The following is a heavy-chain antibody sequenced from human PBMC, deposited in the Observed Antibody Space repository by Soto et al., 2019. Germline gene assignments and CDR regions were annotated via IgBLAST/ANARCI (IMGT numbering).Heavy chain of an antibody. J-gene: IGHJ4*02. CDR1: EFTVGSSY. CDR3: TLGFDYYDSSGRTLGLYYFDY. V-gene: IGHV3-66*01. CDR2: IYSGDST. Sequence: SGGSLRLSCAASEFTVGSSYMSWVRQAPGKGLEWVSVIYSGDSTYYADSVKGRFTISRDNSKNTLYLQMNSLRAEDTAVYYCTLGFDYYDSSGRTLGLYYFDYWGQGT. D-gene: IGHD3-22*01.